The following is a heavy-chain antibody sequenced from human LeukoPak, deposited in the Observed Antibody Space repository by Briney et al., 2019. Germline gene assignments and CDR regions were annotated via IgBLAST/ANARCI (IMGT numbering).Heavy chain of an antibody. V-gene: IGHV3-11*01. CDR2: ISSSGGDT. CDR3: ARGRSGGYTGDAFDI. J-gene: IGHJ3*02. D-gene: IGHD3-22*01. CDR1: GFIFSDYY. Sequence: GGSLRLSCVTSGFIFSDYYMSWIRQAPGKGLEWLSYISSSGGDTYIADSVRGRFTFSRDNAKNSLYLQVNSLRVEDTAVYFCARGRSGGYTGDAFDIWGQGTGVTASS.